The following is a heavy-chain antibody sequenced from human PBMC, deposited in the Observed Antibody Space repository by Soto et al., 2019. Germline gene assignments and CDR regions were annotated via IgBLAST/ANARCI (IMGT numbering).Heavy chain of an antibody. J-gene: IGHJ4*02. CDR2: ISAYNGNT. V-gene: IGHV1-18*01. D-gene: IGHD2-15*01. Sequence: QVQLVQSGAEVKKPGASVKVSCKASGYTFTNFGISWVRQAPGQGLEWMGWISAYNGNTNYAQNFQGRVTMTTNTPTSTAYMELRSLRSGDTAVYYCARGRTPIDYWGQGTLVTVSS. CDR3: ARGRTPIDY. CDR1: GYTFTNFG.